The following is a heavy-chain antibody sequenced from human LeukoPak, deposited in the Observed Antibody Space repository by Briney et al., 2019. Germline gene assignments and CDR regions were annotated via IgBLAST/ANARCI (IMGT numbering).Heavy chain of an antibody. CDR1: GGSINNYY. J-gene: IGHJ5*02. V-gene: IGHV4-59*08. D-gene: IGHD3-16*01. CDR3: ARRTLCCGERFDP. Sequence: PSDTLSLTCTVSGGSINNYYWSWIRQPPGKGLEWIGYIYSSGSTNYNPSLKSRVIISVDTSKNQFSLKLSSVTASDKAVYYCARRTLCCGERFDPWGQGTLVTVSS. CDR2: IYSSGST.